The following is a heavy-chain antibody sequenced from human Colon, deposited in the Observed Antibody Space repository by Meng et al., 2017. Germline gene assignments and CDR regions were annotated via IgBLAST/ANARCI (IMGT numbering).Heavy chain of an antibody. Sequence: QVQRVQSGAEVKKPGPSVKASCKADGYTFNNYPINWVRQAPGQGLEWMGAITPTSGTSNYAQTFQGRVTFIADKSTNTAHMELNGLKSEDTAVYYCARDYGTSRPFKYWGQGILVTVSS. J-gene: IGHJ4*02. CDR3: ARDYGTSRPFKY. V-gene: IGHV1-69*06. D-gene: IGHD1/OR15-1a*01. CDR1: GYTFNNYP. CDR2: ITPTSGTS.